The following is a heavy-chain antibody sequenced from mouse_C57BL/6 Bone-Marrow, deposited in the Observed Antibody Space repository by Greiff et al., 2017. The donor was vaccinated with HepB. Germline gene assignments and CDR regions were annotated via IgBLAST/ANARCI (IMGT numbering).Heavy chain of an antibody. CDR1: GYTFTSYW. CDR3: ASGGSSFYYAMDY. CDR2: IDPSDSYT. Sequence: VQLQQSGAELARPGASVKLSCKASGYTFTSYWMQWVKQRPGQGLEWIGEIDPSDSYTNYNQKFKGKATLTVDTSSSTAYMQLSSLTSEDSAVYYCASGGSSFYYAMDYWGQGTSVTVSS. D-gene: IGHD1-1*01. J-gene: IGHJ4*01. V-gene: IGHV1-50*01.